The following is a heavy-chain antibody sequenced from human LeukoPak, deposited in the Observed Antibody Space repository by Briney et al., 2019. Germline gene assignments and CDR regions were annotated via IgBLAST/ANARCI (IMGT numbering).Heavy chain of an antibody. CDR3: ARVGGSSWGYYYYMDV. J-gene: IGHJ6*03. D-gene: IGHD1-26*01. CDR2: INHSGST. Sequence: SETLSLTCAVYGGSFSGYYWSWIRQPPGKGLEWIGEINHSGSTNYNPSLKSRVTISVDTSKNQFSLKLSSVTAADTAVYYCARVGGSSWGYYYYMDVWGKGTTVTISS. V-gene: IGHV4-34*01. CDR1: GGSFSGYY.